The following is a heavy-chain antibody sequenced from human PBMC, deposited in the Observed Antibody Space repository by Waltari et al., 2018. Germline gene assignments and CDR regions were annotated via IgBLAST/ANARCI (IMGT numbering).Heavy chain of an antibody. J-gene: IGHJ3*02. CDR2: ISSSSTI. CDR3: ARDPYWMTTGPDI. Sequence: EVQLVESGGGLVQPGGSLRLSCVASGFTFSSYSMNWVRQAPGKGLEWVSYISSSSTINYADSVKGRFTISRDSPKNSLYLQMNSLRAEDAAVYYCARDPYWMTTGPDIWGQGTMVTVSS. V-gene: IGHV3-48*04. D-gene: IGHD1-1*01. CDR1: GFTFSSYS.